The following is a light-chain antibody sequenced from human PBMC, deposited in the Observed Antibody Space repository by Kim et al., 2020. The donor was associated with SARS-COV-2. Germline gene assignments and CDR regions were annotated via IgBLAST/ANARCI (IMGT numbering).Light chain of an antibody. J-gene: IGLJ2*01. CDR2: GTN. V-gene: IGLV1-40*01. CDR1: SSHIGANSD. Sequence: GLRVTIPCSGSSSHIGANSDVHLFQPLPGTAPQLLIYGTNNRPSGVPDRFSGSRSGTSASLAITGLQAEDEADYYCQSYDNSLSVVFGGGTKLTVL. CDR3: QSYDNSLSVV.